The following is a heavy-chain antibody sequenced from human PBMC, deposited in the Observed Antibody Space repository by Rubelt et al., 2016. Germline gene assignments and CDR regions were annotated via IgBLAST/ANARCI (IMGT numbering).Heavy chain of an antibody. CDR2: LFWNVDK. CDR3: AHCRETEIFDF. D-gene: IGHD1-14*01. CDR1: GFSLNTIGVG. Sequence: QITLKESGPTLVRPTQTLTLTCTFSGFSLNTIGVGVGWIRQPPGKALGWLAVLFWNVDKGYSPSMESRLTITKDTSKNQVVLTMPTMDPLDTATYYCAHCRETEIFDFWGQGTLVTVSS. J-gene: IGHJ4*02. V-gene: IGHV2-5*01.